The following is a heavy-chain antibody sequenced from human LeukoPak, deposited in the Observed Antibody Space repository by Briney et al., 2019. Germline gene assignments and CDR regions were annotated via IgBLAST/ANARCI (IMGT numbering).Heavy chain of an antibody. D-gene: IGHD2-15*01. Sequence: GASVKVSCKASGYTFTSYYMHWVRQAPGQGLEWMGIINPSGGSTSYAQKFQGRVTMTRDTSTSTVHMELSSLRSEDTAVYYCARESATCGGSCYWFDPWGQGTLVTVSS. CDR3: ARESATCGGSCYWFDP. CDR2: INPSGGST. J-gene: IGHJ5*02. CDR1: GYTFTSYY. V-gene: IGHV1-46*01.